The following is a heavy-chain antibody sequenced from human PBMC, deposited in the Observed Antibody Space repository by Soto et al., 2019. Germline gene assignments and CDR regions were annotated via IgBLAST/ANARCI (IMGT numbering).Heavy chain of an antibody. D-gene: IGHD3-3*01. CDR1: GLSLTTNGLS. J-gene: IGHJ6*02. CDR2: IYWDDDN. CDR3: AHSSTDLHPAMDV. Sequence: QITLKESGPTLVKPTQTLTLTCAFSGLSLTTNGLSVGWVRQPPGKALEWLALIYWDDDNRYSPSLKSRLTITRDTSKTQVVPTMTHMDPVDPATYYCAHSSTDLHPAMDVWGQGTKVRVS. V-gene: IGHV2-5*02.